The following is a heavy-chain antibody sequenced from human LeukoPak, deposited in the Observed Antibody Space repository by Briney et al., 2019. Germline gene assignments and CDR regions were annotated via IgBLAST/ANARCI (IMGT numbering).Heavy chain of an antibody. CDR2: VYYSGST. CDR1: GGSISSSTYY. Sequence: SETLSLTCTVSGGSISSSTYYWGWNRQPPGKGLEWIGNVYYSGSTYYNPSLKSRVTISVDASKNQFSLKLSSVTAADTAVYYCARRTADRIFDYWGQGTLVTVSS. J-gene: IGHJ4*02. CDR3: ARRTADRIFDY. V-gene: IGHV4-39*01. D-gene: IGHD1-1*01.